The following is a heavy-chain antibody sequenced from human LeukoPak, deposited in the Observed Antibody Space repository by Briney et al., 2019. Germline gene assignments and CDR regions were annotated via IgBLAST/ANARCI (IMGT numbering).Heavy chain of an antibody. CDR3: ARVPPSAHQLLSSDY. D-gene: IGHD2-2*01. CDR1: GYTFTNYG. J-gene: IGHJ4*02. V-gene: IGHV1-18*04. CDR2: ISANNGET. Sequence: VSVKVSCKASGYTFTNYGISWVRQAPGQGLEWMAWISANNGETRYAQNFQGRVTMTTDTSTSTAYLELRSLRSDDTAVYYCARVPPSAHQLLSSDYWGQGTQVTVSS.